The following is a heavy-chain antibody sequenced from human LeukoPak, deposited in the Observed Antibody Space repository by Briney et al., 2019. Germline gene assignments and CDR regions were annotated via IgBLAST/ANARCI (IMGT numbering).Heavy chain of an antibody. J-gene: IGHJ4*02. Sequence: PSETLSLTCAVYGGSFSGYYWSWIRQPPGKGLDWIGEINHSGSTNYNPSLKSRVTISVDTSKNQFSLKLSSVTAADTAVYYCARGYHDILTGYYSPFFDYWGQGTLVTVSS. CDR2: INHSGST. D-gene: IGHD3-9*01. CDR3: ARGYHDILTGYYSPFFDY. V-gene: IGHV4-34*01. CDR1: GGSFSGYY.